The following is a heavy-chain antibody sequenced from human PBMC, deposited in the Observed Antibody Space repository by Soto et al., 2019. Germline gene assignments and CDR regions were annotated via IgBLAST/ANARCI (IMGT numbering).Heavy chain of an antibody. CDR1: GYAFGDYD. J-gene: IGHJ5*02. Sequence: QVQLVQSGAEVQRPGASVKVSCRASGYAFGDYDISWVRQAPGQGLEWMGWMNPNSANTGYAQKFQGRVSMTRDMSTSTAYMELSRLRPEDTAIYYCAIMATYGTLNWFDPWGQGALVTVSS. V-gene: IGHV1-8*01. CDR2: MNPNSANT. CDR3: AIMATYGTLNWFDP. D-gene: IGHD1-1*01.